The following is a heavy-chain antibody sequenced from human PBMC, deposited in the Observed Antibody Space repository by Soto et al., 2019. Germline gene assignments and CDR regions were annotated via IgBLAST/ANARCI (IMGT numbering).Heavy chain of an antibody. CDR1: GFTSTRYS. J-gene: IGHJ6*02. CDR3: ASRGYADFDV. CDR2: INPNNGGT. Sequence: QVQLVQSGAEVMKPGASVKVSCKASGFTSTRYSVHWVRQAPGQGPEWMGRINPNNGGTNYAQEFQGRVTMTRDTSPTTVYMDLSSLRSEDTAVYYCASRGYADFDVWGQGTTVTVS. D-gene: IGHD5-18*01. V-gene: IGHV1-46*01.